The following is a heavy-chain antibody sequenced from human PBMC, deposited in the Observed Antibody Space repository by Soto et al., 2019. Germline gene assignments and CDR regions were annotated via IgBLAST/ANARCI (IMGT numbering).Heavy chain of an antibody. V-gene: IGHV3-74*01. CDR1: GFTIENSV. J-gene: IGHJ3*01. Sequence: EVQLVESGGGLVQPGGSLRLPCVASGFTIENSVMHWVRQTPGKGLMWVSRITGAGDGTLYADSVQGRFTISRDNAKNTVYLHMTGLRVEETAVYYCARAQKWRQLSLNVFDLWSQGTTVTVSS. CDR3: ARAQKWRQLSLNVFDL. CDR2: ITGAGDGT. D-gene: IGHD5-18*01.